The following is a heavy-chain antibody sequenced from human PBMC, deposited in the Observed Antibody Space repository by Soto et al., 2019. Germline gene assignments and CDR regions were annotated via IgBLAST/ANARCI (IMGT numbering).Heavy chain of an antibody. CDR1: RLSISSYY. Sequence: SVTLAPTCSSHRLSISSYYWTWIEETTWKGLEWIGYIYYSGSTNYNPSLKSRVTISVDTSKNQFSLKLSSVTAADTAVYYCARERELDARYFDWGHDAFDIWGQGTMVT. J-gene: IGHJ3*02. V-gene: IGHV4-59*01. CDR3: ARERELDARYFDWGHDAFDI. D-gene: IGHD3-9*01. CDR2: IYYSGST.